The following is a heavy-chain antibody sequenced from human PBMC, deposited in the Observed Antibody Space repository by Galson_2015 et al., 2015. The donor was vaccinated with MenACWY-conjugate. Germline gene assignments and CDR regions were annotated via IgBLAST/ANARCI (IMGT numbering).Heavy chain of an antibody. J-gene: IGHJ4*02. CDR3: ARLGGNYRTTSHFDY. V-gene: IGHV3-74*01. D-gene: IGHD1-26*01. Sequence: SLRLSCAASGFTFSTYWLHWVRQAQGKGLVWVSRINSDGRGTRYADSVNGRFTISRANAKNPPHLQMNSLSAEDTAVYYCARLGGNYRTTSHFDYWGQGTLVTVSS. CDR1: GFTFSTYW. CDR2: INSDGRGT.